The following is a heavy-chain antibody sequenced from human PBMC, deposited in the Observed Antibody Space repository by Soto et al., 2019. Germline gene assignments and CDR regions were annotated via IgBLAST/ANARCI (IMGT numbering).Heavy chain of an antibody. CDR2: IGHTGAPT. J-gene: IGHJ3*02. V-gene: IGHV3-23*01. CDR1: GFTFSIYA. D-gene: IGHD2-2*01. CDR3: AREDCSSTSCYVTSNAFDI. Sequence: PGGSLRLSCAASGFTFSIYAMSWVRQAPGRGLEWVSVIGHTGAPTYYADSVKGRFTISRDNSKNTLYLEMNSLRAEDTAVYYCAREDCSSTSCYVTSNAFDIWGQGTMVTVSS.